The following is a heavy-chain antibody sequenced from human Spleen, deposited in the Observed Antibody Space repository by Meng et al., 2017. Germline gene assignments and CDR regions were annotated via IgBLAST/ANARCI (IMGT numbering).Heavy chain of an antibody. CDR2: INHSGST. Sequence: QVQLQESGPGLVKPSQTLSLTCTVSGGSISSDDYYWSWIRQPPGKGLEWIGEINHSGSTNYNPSLKSRVTRSVDTSKNQFSLKLSSVTAADTAVYHCLRGSGGSVWGQGTLVTVSS. CDR3: LRGSGGSV. V-gene: IGHV4-30-4*01. CDR1: GGSISSDDYY. D-gene: IGHD3-10*01. J-gene: IGHJ1*01.